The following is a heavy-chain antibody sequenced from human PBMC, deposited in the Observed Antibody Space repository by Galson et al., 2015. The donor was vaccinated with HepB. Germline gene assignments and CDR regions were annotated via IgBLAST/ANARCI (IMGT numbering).Heavy chain of an antibody. J-gene: IGHJ6*03. V-gene: IGHV3-30*18. CDR3: TKARRYYYYMDV. Sequence: SLRLSCAASGFTFSSYGVHWVRQAPGKGLEWVAVISHDGSNKYYADSVKGRFTISRDNSKNTVYLQMNSLRAEDTAVYYCTKARRYYYYMDVWGKGTTVTVSS. CDR1: GFTFSSYG. CDR2: ISHDGSNK.